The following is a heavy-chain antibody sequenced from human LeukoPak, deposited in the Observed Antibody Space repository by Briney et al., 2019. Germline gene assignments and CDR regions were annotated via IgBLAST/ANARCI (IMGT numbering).Heavy chain of an antibody. CDR1: GGSISSYY. V-gene: IGHV4-4*07. CDR3: ARLIWFGGAFDI. D-gene: IGHD3-10*01. J-gene: IGHJ3*02. CDR2: FYTSGST. Sequence: SPSETLSLTCTVSGGSISSYYWSWIRQPAGKGLEWIGRFYTSGSTNYNPSLKSRVTISVDTSKNQFSLKLSSVTAADTAVYYCARLIWFGGAFDIWGQGTMVTVSS.